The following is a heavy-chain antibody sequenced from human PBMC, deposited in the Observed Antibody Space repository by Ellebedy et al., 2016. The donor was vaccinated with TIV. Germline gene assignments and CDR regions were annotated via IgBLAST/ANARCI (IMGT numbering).Heavy chain of an antibody. Sequence: AASVKVSCKASGGTFSSYAISWVRQAPGQGLEWMGRIIPTLGIANYAQKFQGRVTMTRNTSISTAYMELSSLRSEDTAVYYCARRMDEEAMPAFDYWGQGTLVTVSS. D-gene: IGHD2-2*01. V-gene: IGHV1-69*04. J-gene: IGHJ4*02. CDR2: IIPTLGIA. CDR3: ARRMDEEAMPAFDY. CDR1: GGTFSSYA.